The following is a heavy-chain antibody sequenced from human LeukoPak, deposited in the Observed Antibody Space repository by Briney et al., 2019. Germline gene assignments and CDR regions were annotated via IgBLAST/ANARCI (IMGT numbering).Heavy chain of an antibody. Sequence: PSETLSLTCTVSGGSISSYYWSWIRQPPGKGLEWIGRIYTSGSTNYNPSLKSRVTMSVDTSKNQFSLKLSSGTAADTAVYYCARDSSSSLDAFDIWGQGTMVTVSS. D-gene: IGHD6-13*01. V-gene: IGHV4-4*07. CDR3: ARDSSSSLDAFDI. CDR1: GGSISSYY. CDR2: IYTSGST. J-gene: IGHJ3*02.